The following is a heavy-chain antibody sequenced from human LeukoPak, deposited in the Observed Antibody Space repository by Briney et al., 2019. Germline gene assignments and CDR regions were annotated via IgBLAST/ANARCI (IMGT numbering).Heavy chain of an antibody. Sequence: GGSLRLSCAASGFTFSGFAIYWVRQAPGKGLEWVAVVSHDGSDKSYADSVEGRFTTSRDNSKKTVYLQMNSLRVEDTAVYYCAKSGEMGDDYWGQGTLVTVSS. CDR2: VSHDGSDK. CDR1: GFTFSGFA. CDR3: AKSGEMGDDY. J-gene: IGHJ4*02. V-gene: IGHV3-30*01. D-gene: IGHD3-10*01.